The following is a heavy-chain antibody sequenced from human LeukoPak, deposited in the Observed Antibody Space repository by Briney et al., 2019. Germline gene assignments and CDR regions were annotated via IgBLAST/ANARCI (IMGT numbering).Heavy chain of an antibody. J-gene: IGHJ5*02. D-gene: IGHD6-13*01. V-gene: IGHV4-61*05. CDR2: IYYSGST. CDR1: GGSISNNNYF. CDR3: ARGGSSSWRWFDP. Sequence: KPSETLSLTCTVSGGSISNNNYFWAWIRQPPWKGLEWIGYIYYSGSTNYNPSLKSRVTISVDTSKNQFSLKLSSVTAADTAVYYCARGGSSSWRWFDPWGQGTLVTVSS.